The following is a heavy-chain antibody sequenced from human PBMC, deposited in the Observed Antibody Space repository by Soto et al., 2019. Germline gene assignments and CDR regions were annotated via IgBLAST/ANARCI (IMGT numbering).Heavy chain of an antibody. J-gene: IGHJ6*02. D-gene: IGHD3-9*01. CDR1: GFTFSSYW. Sequence: PGGSLRLSCAASGFTFSSYWMSWVRQAPGKGLEWVANIKQDGSEKYYVDSVKGRFTISRDNAKNSLYLQMNSLRAEDTAVYYCARDPSILAFTGRLYYYYGMDVWGQGTTVTVSS. CDR3: ARDPSILAFTGRLYYYYGMDV. CDR2: IKQDGSEK. V-gene: IGHV3-7*01.